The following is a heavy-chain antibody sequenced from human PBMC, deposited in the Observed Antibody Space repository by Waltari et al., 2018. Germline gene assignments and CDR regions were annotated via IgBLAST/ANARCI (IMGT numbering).Heavy chain of an antibody. D-gene: IGHD4-17*01. V-gene: IGHV3-15*01. CDR2: IKREVDGGTA. Sequence: QLVQSGGGLVRPGVSLRLSCVGCGYPFHAAWMSWVRQAPAKGLEWVGRIKREVDGGTAEYIESVKDRFTISRDDSKNTLYLQMNSLKSEDSAVYFCVRESYGNDIWGQGTLVTVSS. J-gene: IGHJ4*02. CDR1: GYPFHAAW. CDR3: VRESYGNDI.